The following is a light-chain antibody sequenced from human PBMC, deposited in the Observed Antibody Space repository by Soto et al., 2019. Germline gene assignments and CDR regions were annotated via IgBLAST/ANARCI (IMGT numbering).Light chain of an antibody. CDR1: SSNIGAGYD. J-gene: IGLJ2*01. V-gene: IGLV1-40*01. Sequence: QSALTQPPSVSGAPGQRVTISCTGSSSNIGAGYDVHWYQQLPGTAPKLLIYDNNNRPSGVPDRFSGSKSGTSASLVITGLQGEDEADYYCQSFDTSLSGFVVFGGGTQLTVL. CDR2: DNN. CDR3: QSFDTSLSGFVV.